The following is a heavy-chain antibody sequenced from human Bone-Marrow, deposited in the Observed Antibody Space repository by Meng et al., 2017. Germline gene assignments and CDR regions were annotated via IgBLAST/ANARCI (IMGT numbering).Heavy chain of an antibody. Sequence: QGQLVQCGAEVKKPGASVKVSCKASGYTFAGYYMHWVRQAPGQGLEWMGRINPNSGGTNYAQKFQGRVTMTRDTSISTAYMGLSRLRSDDTAVYYCARVRGYYGYDYWGQGTLVTVSS. CDR2: INPNSGGT. CDR3: ARVRGYYGYDY. V-gene: IGHV1-2*06. D-gene: IGHD3-10*01. J-gene: IGHJ4*02. CDR1: GYTFAGYY.